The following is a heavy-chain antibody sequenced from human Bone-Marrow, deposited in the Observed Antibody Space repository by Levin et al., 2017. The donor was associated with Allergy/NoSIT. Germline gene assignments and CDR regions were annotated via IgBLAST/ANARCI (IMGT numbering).Heavy chain of an antibody. V-gene: IGHV4-59*01. D-gene: IGHD3-16*02. Sequence: SETLSLTCNVSGASMSSYYWTWVRQPPGKGLEWIGYIFYSGSTYYNPSLKSRITISIDTSKNQFSLKVNSVTAADTAVYYCARDGRSFGFDVWGQGTTVIVSS. CDR3: ARDGRSFGFDV. J-gene: IGHJ6*02. CDR1: GASMSSYY. CDR2: IFYSGST.